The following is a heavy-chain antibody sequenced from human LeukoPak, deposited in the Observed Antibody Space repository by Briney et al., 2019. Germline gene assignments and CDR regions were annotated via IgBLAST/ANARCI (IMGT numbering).Heavy chain of an antibody. CDR3: ARGYYYGSGSYYPALWYMDV. CDR1: GGTFSSYA. Sequence: ASVKVSCKASGGTFSSYAISWVRQAPGQGLEWMGGIIPIFGTANYAQKFQGRVTITADKSTSTAYMELSSLRSEDTAVYYCARGYYYGSGSYYPALWYMDVWGKGTTVTVSS. D-gene: IGHD3-10*01. J-gene: IGHJ6*03. V-gene: IGHV1-69*06. CDR2: IIPIFGTA.